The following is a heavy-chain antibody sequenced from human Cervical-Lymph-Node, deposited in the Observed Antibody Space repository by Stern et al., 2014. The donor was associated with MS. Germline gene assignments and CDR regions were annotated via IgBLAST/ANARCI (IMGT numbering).Heavy chain of an antibody. Sequence: VQLVESGGGVVQPGRSLRLSCAASGFTFSSSGMHWVRQAPGKGLEWLAIIYYDGSNRYYAGSVKGRFTISRDNSKNTLYLQMNSLRAEDTAVYYCAREGGNTAEYFQHWGRGTLVTVSS. CDR2: IYYDGSNR. CDR1: GFTFSSSG. D-gene: IGHD4-23*01. V-gene: IGHV3-33*01. J-gene: IGHJ1*01. CDR3: AREGGNTAEYFQH.